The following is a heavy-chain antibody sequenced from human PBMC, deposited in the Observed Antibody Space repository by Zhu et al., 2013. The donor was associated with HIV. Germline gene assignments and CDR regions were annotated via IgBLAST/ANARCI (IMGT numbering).Heavy chain of an antibody. D-gene: IGHD6-19*01. Sequence: QVQLVQSGAEVKKPGASVKVSCKASGYTFTDYYLHWLRQAPGQEPECMGWINPNSGDTTYAQKFQGRVTMTRDASISTAYMELSRLRSDDTAVYYCARCPDSSGYFDPWGQGHSWSPSP. CDR3: ARCPDSSGYFDP. CDR1: GYTFTDYY. CDR2: INPNSGDT. V-gene: IGHV1-2*02. J-gene: IGHJ5*02.